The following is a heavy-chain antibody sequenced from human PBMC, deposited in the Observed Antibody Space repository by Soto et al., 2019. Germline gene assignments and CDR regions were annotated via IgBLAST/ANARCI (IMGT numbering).Heavy chain of an antibody. Sequence: QVQLVQSGAEVKKPGSSVKVSCKASGGTFSSYAISWVRQAPGQGLEWMGGIIPIFGTANYAQKFQGRVTITADESTSTAYMELSSPRSEDTAVYYCARDSPTHGDSSRYGMDVWGQGTTVTVSS. D-gene: IGHD6-13*01. CDR2: IIPIFGTA. CDR1: GGTFSSYA. CDR3: ARDSPTHGDSSRYGMDV. V-gene: IGHV1-69*01. J-gene: IGHJ6*02.